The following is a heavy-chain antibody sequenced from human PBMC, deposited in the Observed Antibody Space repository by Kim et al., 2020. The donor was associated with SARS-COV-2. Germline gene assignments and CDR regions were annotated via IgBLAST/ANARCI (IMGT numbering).Heavy chain of an antibody. CDR2: I. CDR3: VYSYGSTFDI. J-gene: IGHJ3*02. D-gene: IGHD5-18*01. Sequence: ISYAASVEGRFTISRDNARNSLYLQMNSLRAEDTAVYYCVYSYGSTFDIWGQGTMVTVSS. V-gene: IGHV3-21*01.